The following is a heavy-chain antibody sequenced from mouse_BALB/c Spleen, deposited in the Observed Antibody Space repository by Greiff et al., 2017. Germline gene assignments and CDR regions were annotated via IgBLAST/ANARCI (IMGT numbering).Heavy chain of an antibody. V-gene: IGHV3-6*02. CDR3: ARGLYDYDWYFDV. CDR1: GYSITSGYY. CDR2: ISYDGSN. J-gene: IGHJ1*01. Sequence: EVKLQESGPGLVKPSQSLSLTCSVTGYSITSGYYWNWIRQFPGNQLEWMGYISYDGSNNYNPSLKNRISITRDTSKNQFFLKLNSVTTEDTATYYCARGLYDYDWYFDVWGAGTTVTVSS. D-gene: IGHD2-4*01.